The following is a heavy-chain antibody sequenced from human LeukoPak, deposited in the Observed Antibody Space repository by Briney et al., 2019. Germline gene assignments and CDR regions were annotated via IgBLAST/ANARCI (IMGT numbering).Heavy chain of an antibody. CDR3: ARDAYYYDSQVDY. CDR2: ISSSGSTI. J-gene: IGHJ4*02. CDR1: GFTFSSYE. V-gene: IGHV3-48*03. D-gene: IGHD3-22*01. Sequence: PGGSLRLSCAASGFTFSSYEMNWVRQAPGKGLEWVSYISSSGSTIYYADSVEGRFTISRDNAKNSLYLQMNSLRAEDTAVYYCARDAYYYDSQVDYWGQGTLVTVSS.